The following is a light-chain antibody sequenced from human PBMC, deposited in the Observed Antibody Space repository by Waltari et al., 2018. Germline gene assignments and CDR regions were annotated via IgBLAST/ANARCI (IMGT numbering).Light chain of an antibody. J-gene: IGLJ2*01. Sequence: QSALTQPPSVSGSPGQSVTIPCTGTSSDVGSYNRVSWYQQPPGTAPKLMIYEVSNRPSGVPDRFSGSKSGNTASLTISGLQAEDEADYYCSSYTSSEGVFGGGTKLTVL. CDR3: SSYTSSEGV. CDR1: SSDVGSYNR. V-gene: IGLV2-18*02. CDR2: EVS.